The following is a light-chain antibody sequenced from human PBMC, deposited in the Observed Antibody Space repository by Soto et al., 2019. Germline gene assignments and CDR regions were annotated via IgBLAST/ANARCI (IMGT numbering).Light chain of an antibody. Sequence: QSVLTRPPSASGTPGQRVTISCSGSSSNIGSNAVNWYHQLPGKAPKLLIYRSDQRPSGVPDRFSGSKSGASASLAISGLRSEDEGDYYCAAWDDSLDGPVFGGGTKVTVL. J-gene: IGLJ2*01. CDR3: AAWDDSLDGPV. CDR2: RSD. V-gene: IGLV1-44*01. CDR1: SSNIGSNA.